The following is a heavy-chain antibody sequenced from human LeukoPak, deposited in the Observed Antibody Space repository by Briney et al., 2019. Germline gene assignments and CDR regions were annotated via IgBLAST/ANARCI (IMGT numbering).Heavy chain of an antibody. CDR1: GFTFSSYG. CDR2: ISGGGGGT. V-gene: IGHV3-23*01. J-gene: IGHJ4*02. D-gene: IGHD3-3*01. CDR3: ARGPFWSGYYDD. Sequence: GGSLRLSCAASGFTFSSYGMSWVRQAPGKGLEWVSTISGGGGGTYYADSVKGRFTISRDNAKNSLYLQMSNLRAEDTAVYYCARGPFWSGYYDDWGQGTLVTVSS.